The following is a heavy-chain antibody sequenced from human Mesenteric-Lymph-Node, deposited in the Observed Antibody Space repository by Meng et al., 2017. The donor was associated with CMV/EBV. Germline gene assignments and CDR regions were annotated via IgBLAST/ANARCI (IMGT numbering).Heavy chain of an antibody. CDR2: IYSGGST. CDR3: ARVGKGRQCSSTSCSYGMDV. V-gene: IGHV3-53*01. J-gene: IGHJ6*02. D-gene: IGHD2-2*01. Sequence: GESLKISCAASGFTVSSNYMSWVRQAPGKGLEWVSVIYSGGSTYYADSVKGRFTISRDNSKNTLYLQMNSLRAEDTAVYYCARVGKGRQCSSTSCSYGMDVWGQGTTVTVSS. CDR1: GFTVSSNY.